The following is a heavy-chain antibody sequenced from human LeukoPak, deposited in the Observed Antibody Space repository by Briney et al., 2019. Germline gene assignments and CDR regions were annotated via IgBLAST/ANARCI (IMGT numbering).Heavy chain of an antibody. CDR2: IYITGNT. V-gene: IGHV4-59*08. D-gene: IGHD3-3*01. CDR3: ARHPFFNPFDY. J-gene: IGHJ4*02. Sequence: SETLSLTRTVSGASISSDYWSWIRQPPGKGLEWIGYIYITGNTNYSPSLKSRVTMSLDTSKNQFSLKLSSVTATDTAVYYCARHPFFNPFDYWGLGTLVTVSS. CDR1: GASISSDY.